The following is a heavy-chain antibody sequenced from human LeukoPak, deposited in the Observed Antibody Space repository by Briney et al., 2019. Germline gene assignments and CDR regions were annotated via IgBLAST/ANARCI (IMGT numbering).Heavy chain of an antibody. Sequence: ASVKVSCKASGYSFTTDYLHWVRQAPGQGPEWMGTINPSSGGTSYAQKFRGRVTMTRDTSTSTVYVELSSLRSDDTAVYYCARDPGGAGAGSFDIWGQGTMVTVST. CDR3: ARDPGGAGAGSFDI. CDR2: INPSSGGT. CDR1: GYSFTTDY. J-gene: IGHJ3*02. V-gene: IGHV1-46*01. D-gene: IGHD6-19*01.